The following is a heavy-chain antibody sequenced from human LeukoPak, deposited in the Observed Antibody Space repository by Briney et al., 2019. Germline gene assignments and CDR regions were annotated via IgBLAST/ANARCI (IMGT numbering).Heavy chain of an antibody. J-gene: IGHJ4*02. CDR2: IKEDGSVK. D-gene: IGHD5-12*01. V-gene: IGHV3-7*01. Sequence: GGSLRLSCATSGITFNDNWMSWVRQAPGKGLEWVANIKEDGSVKYYVDSVKGRFSISRDNAKSSLYLQMSSLRAEDTAVYYCARDVWTYSGEAFDYWGQGALVTVSS. CDR3: ARDVWTYSGEAFDY. CDR1: GITFNDNW.